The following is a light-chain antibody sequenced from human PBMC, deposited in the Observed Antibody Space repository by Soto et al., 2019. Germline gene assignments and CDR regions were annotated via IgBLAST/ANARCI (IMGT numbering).Light chain of an antibody. CDR3: QHYGSSPCT. CDR2: GAT. CDR1: QSVSSSY. V-gene: IGKV3-20*01. J-gene: IGKJ1*01. Sequence: EIVLTQSPATLSLSPWERATLSCRASQSVSSSYLAWYQQKPGEAPRILIYGATSGATSITDSFSSRGSGTDFTITSSRLEPEDFAVYYCQHYGSSPCTFGQGTKMEIK.